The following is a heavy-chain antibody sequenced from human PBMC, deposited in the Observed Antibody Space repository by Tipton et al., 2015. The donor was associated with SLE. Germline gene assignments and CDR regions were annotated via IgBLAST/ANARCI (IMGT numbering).Heavy chain of an antibody. V-gene: IGHV1-3*01. CDR1: GYTFTSYA. CDR2: INAGNGNT. D-gene: IGHD6-19*01. Sequence: QLVQSGAEVKKPGASVKVSCKASGYTFTSYAMHWVRQAPGQRLEWMGWINAGNGNTKYSQKFQGRVTITRDTSASTAYMELSSLRSEDTAVYYCARVAVADCYFDYWRQGTLVTVSA. J-gene: IGHJ4*02. CDR3: ARVAVADCYFDY.